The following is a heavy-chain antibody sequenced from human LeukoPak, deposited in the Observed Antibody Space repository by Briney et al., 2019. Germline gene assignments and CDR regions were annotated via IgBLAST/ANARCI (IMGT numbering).Heavy chain of an antibody. J-gene: IGHJ4*02. CDR3: ARWNTAMAFDY. CDR1: GYTFTSYG. D-gene: IGHD5-18*01. V-gene: IGHV1-46*01. CDR2: INPSGGST. Sequence: ASVKVSCKASGYTFTSYGISWVRQAPGQGLEWMGIINPSGGSTSYAQKFQGRVTMTRDTSTSTVYMELSSLRSEDTAVYYCARWNTAMAFDYWGQGTLVTVSS.